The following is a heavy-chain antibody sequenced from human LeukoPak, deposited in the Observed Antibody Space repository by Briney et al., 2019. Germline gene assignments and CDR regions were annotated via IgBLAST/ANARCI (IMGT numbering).Heavy chain of an antibody. D-gene: IGHD1-26*01. CDR3: ARSVVGAINWFDP. V-gene: IGHV1-2*02. Sequence: GASVRVSCKASGYTFTSYYMHWVRPAPGQGLEWMGWINPNSGGTNYAQKFQGGVTMTRDTSISTAYMELSRLRSDDTAVYYCARSVVGAINWFDPWGQGTLVTVSS. CDR1: GYTFTSYY. J-gene: IGHJ5*02. CDR2: INPNSGGT.